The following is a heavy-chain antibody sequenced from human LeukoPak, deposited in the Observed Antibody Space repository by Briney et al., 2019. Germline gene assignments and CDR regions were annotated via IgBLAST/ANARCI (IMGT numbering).Heavy chain of an antibody. CDR2: IRSKAHGATT. CDR3: TRSPYSDSYPRWSDY. D-gene: IGHD1-26*01. J-gene: IGHJ4*02. CDR1: GFTFADPD. V-gene: IGHV3-49*04. Sequence: PGGSLRHACTAPGFTFADPDSSSVRQAPGKGVEWLGFIRSKAHGATTEYAASVKGTFTISTDDFKSIAYLQMNSLRIEDTAVYSCTRSPYSDSYPRWSDYWGQGTLVTVSS.